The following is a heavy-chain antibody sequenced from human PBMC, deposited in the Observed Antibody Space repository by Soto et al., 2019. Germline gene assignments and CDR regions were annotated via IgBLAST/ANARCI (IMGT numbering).Heavy chain of an antibody. CDR1: GGSISTVDYW. D-gene: IGHD7-27*01. CDR2: IYDGGRT. J-gene: IGHJ4*02. V-gene: IGHV4-30-4*01. Sequence: QVQLQESGPGLVKPSQTLSLTCTVSGGSISTVDYWWSWIRQSPDMGLEWIGHIYDGGRTYNNPSPESXXPXSXXTAKSQLSLTLISVSAADTAVYYCARGPSGDKVDSWGQGTLVTVSS. CDR3: ARGPSGDKVDS.